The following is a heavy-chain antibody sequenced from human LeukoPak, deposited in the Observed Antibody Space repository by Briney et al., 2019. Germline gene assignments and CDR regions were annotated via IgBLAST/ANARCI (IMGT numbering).Heavy chain of an antibody. V-gene: IGHV3-7*01. J-gene: IGHJ4*02. CDR3: ARDKLRDFWSGYYSAREYSFDY. Sequence: GGSLRLSCAASGFTFSRYWMGWVRQAPGKGLEWVANIKQDGSEKNYVDSVKGRITISRDNAKNSLYLQMTSLRAEDTAVYYCARDKLRDFWSGYYSAREYSFDYWGPGNLVTVSS. CDR2: IKQDGSEK. CDR1: GFTFSRYW. D-gene: IGHD3-3*01.